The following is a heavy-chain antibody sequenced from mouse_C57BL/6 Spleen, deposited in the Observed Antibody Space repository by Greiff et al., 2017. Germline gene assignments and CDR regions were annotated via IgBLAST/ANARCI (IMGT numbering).Heavy chain of an antibody. Sequence: QVQLKESGAELVKPGASVKVSCKASGYTFTSYWMHWVKQRPGQGLEWIGRIHPSDSDTNYNQKFKGKATLTVDKSSSTAYMQLNGLTSEDSAVYYCAIEGFTTVVGRNWYFDVWGTGTTVTVSS. D-gene: IGHD1-1*01. CDR3: AIEGFTTVVGRNWYFDV. J-gene: IGHJ1*03. CDR2: IHPSDSDT. CDR1: GYTFTSYW. V-gene: IGHV1-74*01.